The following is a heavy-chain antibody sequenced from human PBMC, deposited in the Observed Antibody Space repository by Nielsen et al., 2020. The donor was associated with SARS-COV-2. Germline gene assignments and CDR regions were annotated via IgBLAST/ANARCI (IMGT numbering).Heavy chain of an antibody. V-gene: IGHV3-9*01. Sequence: SLKISCAASGFTFDDYAMHLVRQAPGKGLEWVSGISWNSGSIGYADSVKGRFTISIDNAKNSLYLQMNSLRAEDTALYYCAKDIEQWLLVDGYRRFDPWGQGTLVTVSS. CDR1: GFTFDDYA. J-gene: IGHJ5*02. D-gene: IGHD6-19*01. CDR2: ISWNSGSI. CDR3: AKDIEQWLLVDGYRRFDP.